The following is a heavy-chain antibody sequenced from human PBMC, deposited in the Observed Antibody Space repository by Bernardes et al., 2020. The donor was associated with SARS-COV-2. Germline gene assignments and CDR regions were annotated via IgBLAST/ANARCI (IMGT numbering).Heavy chain of an antibody. CDR2: ISFHSSDE. D-gene: IGHD1-7*01. CDR3: AKEDWNYASFDY. V-gene: IGHV3-30*18. J-gene: IGHJ4*02. CDR1: GFTFSNFG. Sequence: GGSLRLSCAASGFTFSNFGMHWVRQAPGKGLEWVAVISFHSSDEYYVDSVRGRFTISRDNSENTLYLQMNSLRAEDTAVYYCAKEDWNYASFDYWGQGILVTVST.